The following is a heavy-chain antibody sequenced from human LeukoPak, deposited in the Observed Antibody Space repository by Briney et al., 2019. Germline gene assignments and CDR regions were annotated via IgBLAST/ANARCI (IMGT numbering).Heavy chain of an antibody. CDR1: GFTFSSYA. CDR3: ARESHRIQLWRAFDI. V-gene: IGHV3-30*04. D-gene: IGHD5-18*01. Sequence: GGSLRLSCAASGFTFSSYAMHWVRQAPGKGLEWVAVISYDGSNKYYADSVKGRFTISRDNSKNTLYLQMNSLRAEDTAVYYCARESHRIQLWRAFDIWGQGTMVTVSS. CDR2: ISYDGSNK. J-gene: IGHJ3*02.